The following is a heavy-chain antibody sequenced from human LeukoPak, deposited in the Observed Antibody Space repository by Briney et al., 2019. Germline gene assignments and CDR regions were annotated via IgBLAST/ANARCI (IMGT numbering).Heavy chain of an antibody. V-gene: IGHV3-13*01. CDR3: ARVRQQLERAYWYFDL. D-gene: IGHD6-13*01. Sequence: ETLSLTCAVYGGSFSGYYWSWIRQPPGKGLEWVSAIGIAGDTYYPGSVKGRFTISRENAKNSLYLQMNSLRAGDTAVYYCARVRQQLERAYWYFDLWGRGTLVTVSS. CDR1: GGSFSGYY. J-gene: IGHJ2*01. CDR2: IGIAGDT.